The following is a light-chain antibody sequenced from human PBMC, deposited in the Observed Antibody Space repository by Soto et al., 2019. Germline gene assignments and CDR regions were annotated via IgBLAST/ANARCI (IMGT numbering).Light chain of an antibody. CDR2: KAS. V-gene: IGKV1-5*03. CDR3: QQSYSTRIT. J-gene: IGKJ5*01. Sequence: DIQMTQSPSTLSGSLGDRVTITCRASQTISSWLAWYQQKPGKAPKLLIYKASTLKSGVPSRFSGSGSGTDFTLTISSLQPEDFATYYCQQSYSTRITFGQGTRLEIK. CDR1: QTISSW.